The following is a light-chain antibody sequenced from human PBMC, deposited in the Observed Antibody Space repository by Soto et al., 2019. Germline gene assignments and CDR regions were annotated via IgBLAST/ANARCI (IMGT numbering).Light chain of an antibody. CDR2: NVN. J-gene: IGLJ1*01. V-gene: IGLV2-14*03. CDR1: SSDIGAYEY. Sequence: QSVLTQPASVSGSPGQSITISCSGTSSDIGAYEYVSWYQQHPGKPPKLMIYNVNNRPSGVSYRFSGSKSGNTASLTISRLQPEDEADYYYLSHTTSRTYVFGPGTKVTVL. CDR3: LSHTTSRTYV.